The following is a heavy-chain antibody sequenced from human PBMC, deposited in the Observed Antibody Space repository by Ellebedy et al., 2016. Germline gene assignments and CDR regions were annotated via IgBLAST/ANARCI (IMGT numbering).Heavy chain of an antibody. CDR1: GFTFSSYW. D-gene: IGHD5-18*01. Sequence: GGSLRLSCAASGFTFSSYWMSWVRQAPGKGLEWVANIKQDGSEKYYVDSVKGRFTISRDNAKNSLYLQMNSLRAEDTAVYYCASFSYSYGGYYYYYYGMDVWGQGTTVTVSS. CDR3: ASFSYSYGGYYYYYYGMDV. CDR2: IKQDGSEK. V-gene: IGHV3-7*01. J-gene: IGHJ6*02.